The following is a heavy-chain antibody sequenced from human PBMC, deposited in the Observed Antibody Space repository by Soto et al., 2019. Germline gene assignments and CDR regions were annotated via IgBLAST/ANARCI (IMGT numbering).Heavy chain of an antibody. J-gene: IGHJ4*02. CDR1: GGSISSFY. CDR3: AREDLVGANFDY. Sequence: PSETLSLTCTVSGGSISSFYWSWIRQPPGKGLEWIGYIYYSGSTNYNPSLKSRVTISVDTSKNQFSLKLSSVTAADTAVYYCAREDLVGANFDYWGQRTLVTVSS. D-gene: IGHD1-26*01. V-gene: IGHV4-59*01. CDR2: IYYSGST.